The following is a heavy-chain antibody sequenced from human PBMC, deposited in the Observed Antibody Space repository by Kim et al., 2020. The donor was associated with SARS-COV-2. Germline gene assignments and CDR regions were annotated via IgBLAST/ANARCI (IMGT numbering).Heavy chain of an antibody. CDR1: GGSISSGSYY. CDR3: AREYSLRLPSPGRDI. CDR2: IYTSGST. D-gene: IGHD4-4*01. V-gene: IGHV4-61*02. Sequence: SETLSLTCTVSGGSISSGSYYWSWIRQPAGKGLEWIGRIYTSGSTNYNPSLKSRVTISVDTSKTQFSLKLSSVTAADTAVYSCAREYSLRLPSPGRDIWGQGTTVTVSS. J-gene: IGHJ6*02.